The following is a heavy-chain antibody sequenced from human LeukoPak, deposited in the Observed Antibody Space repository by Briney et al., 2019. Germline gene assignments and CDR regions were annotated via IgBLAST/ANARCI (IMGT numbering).Heavy chain of an antibody. V-gene: IGHV1-18*01. CDR1: GYTFTNYG. CDR3: ARPFWSAHYTSHASDV. Sequence: ASVKVSCKASGYTFTNYGLSWVRQAPGQGLEWMGWISVYNGDTNYAQKLQGRVTMTTDTSTSTAYMELRSLRSDDTAVYYCARPFWSAHYTSHASDVWGQGTMVTVSS. D-gene: IGHD3-3*01. J-gene: IGHJ3*01. CDR2: ISVYNGDT.